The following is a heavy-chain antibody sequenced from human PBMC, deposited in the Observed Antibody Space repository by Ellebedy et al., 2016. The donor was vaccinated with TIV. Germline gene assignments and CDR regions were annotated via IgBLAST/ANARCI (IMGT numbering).Heavy chain of an antibody. V-gene: IGHV3-33*01. J-gene: IGHJ4*02. CDR3: ARDGAPYFGSGSYIYYFDY. D-gene: IGHD3-10*01. CDR2: IWYDGNNK. Sequence: GGSLRLXCAASGFTFSSYGMHWVRQAPGKGLEWVAVIWYDGNNKYYADSVKGRFTISRDDSKNTVYLQMNSLRADDTAVYYCARDGAPYFGSGSYIYYFDYWGQGTLVTVSS. CDR1: GFTFSSYG.